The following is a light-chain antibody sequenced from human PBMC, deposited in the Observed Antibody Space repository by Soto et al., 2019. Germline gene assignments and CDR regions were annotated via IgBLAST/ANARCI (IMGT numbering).Light chain of an antibody. Sequence: EILLTQSPGTLSLSPGERATLSCRASQSISSTFLAWYQHKPGQSPRLLIYGGSTRVTGIPARFSGSGSGTDFTLTISSLQPEDFAVYYCQQDYNSFGQGTRLEIK. CDR2: GGS. J-gene: IGKJ5*01. V-gene: IGKV3D-7*01. CDR3: QQDYNS. CDR1: QSISSTF.